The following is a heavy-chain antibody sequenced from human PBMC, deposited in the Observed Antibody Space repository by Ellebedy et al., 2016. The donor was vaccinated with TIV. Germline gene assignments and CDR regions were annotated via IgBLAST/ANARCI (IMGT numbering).Heavy chain of an antibody. CDR1: TFNFGEFY. D-gene: IGHD1-26*01. Sequence: GESLKISCTVSTFNFGEFYVTCIRQAPGKRLEWVSYISPDSSYTHYAGSVRGRFTISRDNAKNSVFLQMNNLRVEDTAVYYCAKYSGSFSQYFDYWGQGTLVNVSS. CDR2: ISPDSSYT. V-gene: IGHV3-11*06. CDR3: AKYSGSFSQYFDY. J-gene: IGHJ4*02.